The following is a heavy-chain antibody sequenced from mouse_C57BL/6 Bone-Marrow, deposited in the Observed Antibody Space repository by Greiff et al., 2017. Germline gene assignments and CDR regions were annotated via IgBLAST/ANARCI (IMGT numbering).Heavy chain of an antibody. CDR3: AREDYYGSSYFYFDY. Sequence: EVKLVESGPELVKPGASVKISCKASGYTFTDYYMNWVKQSHGKSLEWIGDINPNNGGTSYNQKFKGKATLTVDKSSSTAYMELRSLTSEDSAVYYCAREDYYGSSYFYFDYWGQGTTLTVSS. J-gene: IGHJ2*01. CDR2: INPNNGGT. V-gene: IGHV1-26*01. CDR1: GYTFTDYY. D-gene: IGHD1-1*01.